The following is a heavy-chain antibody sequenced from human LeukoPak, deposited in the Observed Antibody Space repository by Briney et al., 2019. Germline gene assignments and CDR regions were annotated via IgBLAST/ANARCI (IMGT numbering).Heavy chain of an antibody. V-gene: IGHV5-51*01. CDR3: ARGFDTGSSVNWFDP. J-gene: IGHJ5*02. CDR2: VYPGNSDS. Sequence: GESLKISFKGSGYSFTTHCIAWVRQRPGEGLEWMGIVYPGNSDSRYSPSFQGHVTMSADKSISTAYLQWHSLEASDTAIYFCARGFDTGSSVNWFDPWGQGTLVTVSS. D-gene: IGHD6-13*01. CDR1: GYSFTTHC.